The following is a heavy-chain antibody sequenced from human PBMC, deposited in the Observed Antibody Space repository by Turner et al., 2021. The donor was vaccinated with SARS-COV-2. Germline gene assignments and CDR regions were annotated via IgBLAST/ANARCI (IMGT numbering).Heavy chain of an antibody. D-gene: IGHD2-21*02. CDR3: ATGYAYCGGDCSIHY. J-gene: IGHJ4*02. Sequence: QVQLVQSGAEVKKPGSSVKVSCKASGGTFNSFAISWVRQAPGQGLEWMGGIIPIFGTANYAQKFQGRVTITADESTSTAYMELSSLRSEDTAVYYCATGYAYCGGDCSIHYWGQGTLVTVSS. CDR2: IIPIFGTA. CDR1: GGTFNSFA. V-gene: IGHV1-69*01.